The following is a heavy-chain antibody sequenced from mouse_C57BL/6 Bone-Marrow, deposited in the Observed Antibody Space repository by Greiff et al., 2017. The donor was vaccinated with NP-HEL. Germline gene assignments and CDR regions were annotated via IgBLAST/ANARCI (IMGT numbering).Heavy chain of an antibody. D-gene: IGHD2-4*01. Sequence: DVQLVESEGGLVQPGSSMKLSCTASGFTFSDYYMAWVRQVPEKGLEWVANINYDGSSTYYLDSLKSRFIISRDNAKNILYLQMSSLKSEDTATYYCARIYDYVYFDYWGQGTTLTVSS. CDR2: INYDGSST. V-gene: IGHV5-16*01. CDR1: GFTFSDYY. J-gene: IGHJ2*01. CDR3: ARIYDYVYFDY.